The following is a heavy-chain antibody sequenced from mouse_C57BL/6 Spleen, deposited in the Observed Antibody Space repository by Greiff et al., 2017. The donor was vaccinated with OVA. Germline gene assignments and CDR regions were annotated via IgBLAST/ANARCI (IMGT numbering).Heavy chain of an antibody. CDR2: ISSGSSTI. CDR3: ARSYGPYAMDY. D-gene: IGHD1-1*01. Sequence: EVKLMESGGGLVKPGGSLKLSCAASGFTFSDYGMHWVRQAPEKGLEWVAYISSGSSTIYYADTVKGRFTISRDNAKNTLVLQMTSLRSEDTAMYYCARSYGPYAMDYWGQGTSVTVSS. V-gene: IGHV5-17*01. J-gene: IGHJ4*01. CDR1: GFTFSDYG.